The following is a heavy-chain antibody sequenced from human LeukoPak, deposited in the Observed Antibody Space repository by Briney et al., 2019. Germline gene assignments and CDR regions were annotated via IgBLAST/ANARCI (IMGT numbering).Heavy chain of an antibody. CDR1: GGTFSSYA. V-gene: IGHV1-69*13. D-gene: IGHD5-24*01. CDR3: ARDGRGEMATITRRDWFDP. Sequence: SLKVSCKASGGTFSSYAISWVRQAPGQGLEWMGGIIPIFGTANYAQKFQGRVTITADESTSTAYMELSSLRSEDTAVYYCARDGRGEMATITRRDWFDPWGQGTLVTVSS. CDR2: IIPIFGTA. J-gene: IGHJ5*02.